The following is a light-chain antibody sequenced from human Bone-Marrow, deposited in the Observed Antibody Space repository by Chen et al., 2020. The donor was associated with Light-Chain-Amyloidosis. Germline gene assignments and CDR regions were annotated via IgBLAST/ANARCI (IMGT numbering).Light chain of an antibody. CDR1: SGINVGTYR. CDR3: RIGHSRAWV. V-gene: IGLV5-45*03. CDR2: YKSDSDK. Sequence: QAVLTQPSSLSASPGASPTLTCTLRSGINVGTYRIYWYQQKPGSPPQYLLRYKSDSDKQQGSGVPSRFSGSNDASANAGILLISGLQSEDEADYYCRIGHSRAWVFGGGTKLTVL. J-gene: IGLJ3*02.